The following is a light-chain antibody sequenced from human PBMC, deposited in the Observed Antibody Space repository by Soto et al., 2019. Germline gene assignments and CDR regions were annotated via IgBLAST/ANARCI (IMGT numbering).Light chain of an antibody. Sequence: DIQMTQSPSSLSASVGDRVTITCRASQSISSYLNWYQQQSGKAPKLLIYAASSLQSGVPSRFSGSGSGTEFTLTISSLQPEDCATYYCQQSYNTPPYICGQGTKLEIK. CDR2: AAS. J-gene: IGKJ2*01. V-gene: IGKV1-39*01. CDR1: QSISSY. CDR3: QQSYNTPPYI.